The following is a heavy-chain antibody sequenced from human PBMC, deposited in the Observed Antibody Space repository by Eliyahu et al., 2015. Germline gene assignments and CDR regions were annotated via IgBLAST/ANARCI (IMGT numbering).Heavy chain of an antibody. Sequence: QVQLVESGGGVVQPGRSLRLSXAASXFTFSSYAMHWVRQAPGKGLEWVAVISYDGSNKYYADSVKGRFTISRDNSKNTLYLQMNSLRAEDTAVYYCARVVVAATLYYYGMDVWGQGTTVTVSS. CDR3: ARVVVAATLYYYGMDV. D-gene: IGHD2-15*01. V-gene: IGHV3-30-3*01. J-gene: IGHJ6*02. CDR1: XFTFSSYA. CDR2: ISYDGSNK.